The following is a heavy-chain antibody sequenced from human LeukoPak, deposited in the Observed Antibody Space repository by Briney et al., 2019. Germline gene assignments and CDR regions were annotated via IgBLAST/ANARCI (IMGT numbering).Heavy chain of an antibody. CDR1: GFTFSSYW. CDR2: INSDGYSI. J-gene: IGHJ4*02. Sequence: GGSLRLSCAASGFTFSSYWMHWVRQAPGKGLVWVSRINSDGYSISYADSVKGRFTISRDNAKNTLYPQMNSLKAEDTAVYYCARGEAVAGTDYWGQGTQATVSS. V-gene: IGHV3-74*01. CDR3: ARGEAVAGTDY. D-gene: IGHD6-19*01.